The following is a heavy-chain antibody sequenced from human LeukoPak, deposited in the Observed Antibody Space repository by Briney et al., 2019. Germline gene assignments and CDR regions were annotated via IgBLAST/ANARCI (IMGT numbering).Heavy chain of an antibody. CDR2: IRYDGSNK. D-gene: IGHD3-10*01. CDR1: GFTFSSYG. J-gene: IGHJ4*02. CDR3: AKVTYYYGSGSYPFDY. V-gene: IGHV3-30*02. Sequence: GGSLRLSCAASGFTFSSYGMHWVRQAPGKGLEWVAFIRYDGSNKYYADSVKGRFTISRDNSKNTLYLQMNSLRAEDTAVYYCAKVTYYYGSGSYPFDYWGQGTLVTVSS.